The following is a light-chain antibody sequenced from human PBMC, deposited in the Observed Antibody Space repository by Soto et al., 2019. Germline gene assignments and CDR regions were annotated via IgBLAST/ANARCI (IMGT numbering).Light chain of an antibody. Sequence: DIQMTQSPSSLSASVGDRVTITFRPSQDINTYLNWYQQRPGKPPNLLIYKASTLARGVPSRFSGSGSGTEFTLTINSLQPDDIATYYCQQYYSYPITFGQGTRLEIK. J-gene: IGKJ5*01. V-gene: IGKV1-33*01. CDR3: QQYYSYPIT. CDR1: QDINTY. CDR2: KAS.